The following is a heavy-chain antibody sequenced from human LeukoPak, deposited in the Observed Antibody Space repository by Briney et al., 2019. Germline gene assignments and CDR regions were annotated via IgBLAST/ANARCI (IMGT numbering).Heavy chain of an antibody. CDR2: ISSSGSTI. Sequence: PGGSLRLSCAASGFTFSSYEMNWVRQAPGKGLEWVSYISSSGSTIYYADSVKGRFTISRDNAKNSLYLQMNSLRAEDTAVYYCARVYGDYVLDYWGRGTLVTVSS. J-gene: IGHJ4*02. CDR1: GFTFSSYE. V-gene: IGHV3-48*03. D-gene: IGHD4-17*01. CDR3: ARVYGDYVLDY.